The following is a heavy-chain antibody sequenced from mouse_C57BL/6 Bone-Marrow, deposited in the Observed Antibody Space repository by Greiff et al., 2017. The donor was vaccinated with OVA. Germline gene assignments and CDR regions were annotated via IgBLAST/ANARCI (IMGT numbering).Heavy chain of an antibody. CDR2: ISYDGSN. J-gene: IGHJ2*01. CDR3: ARGVLGRYFDY. D-gene: IGHD4-1*01. CDR1: GYSITSGYY. V-gene: IGHV3-6*01. Sequence: EVQLVESGPGLVKPSQSLSLTCSVTGYSITSGYYWNWIRQFPGNKLEWMGYISYDGSNNYNPSLKNRISITRDTSKNQFFLKLNSVTTEDTATYYCARGVLGRYFDYWGQGTTLTVSS.